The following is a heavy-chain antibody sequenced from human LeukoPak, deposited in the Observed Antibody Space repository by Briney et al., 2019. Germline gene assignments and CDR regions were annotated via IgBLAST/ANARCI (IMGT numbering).Heavy chain of an antibody. CDR3: AREGYYDSSGYYFPDAFDI. D-gene: IGHD3-22*01. V-gene: IGHV4-61*02. CDR1: GGSISSGSYY. J-gene: IGHJ3*02. CDR2: IYTSGST. Sequence: SETLSLTCTVSGGSISSGSYYWSWIRQPAGKGLEWIGRIYTSGSTNYNPSLKSRVTISVDTSKNQFSLKLSSVTAADTAVYYCAREGYYDSSGYYFPDAFDIWGQGTMVTVSS.